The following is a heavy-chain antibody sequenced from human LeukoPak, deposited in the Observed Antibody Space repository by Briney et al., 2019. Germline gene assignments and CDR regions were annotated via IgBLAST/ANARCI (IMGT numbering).Heavy chain of an antibody. D-gene: IGHD3-22*01. J-gene: IGHJ4*02. CDR2: IIGSGGST. Sequence: GGSLRLSCAASGFTFSSYAMSWVRPAPGKGLGWVSPIIGSGGSTYYADSVKGRFTISRDNSKNTLYLQMNTLRAEDTAVYYCAKGISGYYFCDYWGQGTLVTASS. CDR3: AKGISGYYFCDY. V-gene: IGHV3-23*01. CDR1: GFTFSSYA.